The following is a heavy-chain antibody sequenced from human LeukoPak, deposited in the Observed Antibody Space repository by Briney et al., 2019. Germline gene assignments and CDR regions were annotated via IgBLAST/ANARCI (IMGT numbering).Heavy chain of an antibody. D-gene: IGHD6-19*01. CDR2: IWYDGSNK. Sequence: PGGSLRLSSAASGFTFSNYGMHWVRQAPGKGLEWVAAIWYDGSNKYYGDSVKGRFTISRDNSKNTLYLQMNDLRAEDTAVYYCASVAAIALYFQHWGQGTLVTVSS. J-gene: IGHJ1*01. CDR3: ASVAAIALYFQH. CDR1: GFTFSNYG. V-gene: IGHV3-33*01.